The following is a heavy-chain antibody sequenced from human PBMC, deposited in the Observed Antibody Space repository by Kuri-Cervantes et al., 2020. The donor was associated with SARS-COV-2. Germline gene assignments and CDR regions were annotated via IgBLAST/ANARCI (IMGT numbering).Heavy chain of an antibody. CDR3: ARVIIAVAGTGFDY. D-gene: IGHD6-19*01. J-gene: IGHJ4*02. V-gene: IGHV3-74*01. CDR2: INPDGSYT. CDR1: GFTFSGHW. Sequence: GESLKISCAASGFTFSGHWIHWVRQAPGKGLVWVSRINPDGSYTNNADSVKGRFTLSRDNAKNMLFLQMNSLRAEDTAVYYCARVIIAVAGTGFDYWGQGTLVTVSS.